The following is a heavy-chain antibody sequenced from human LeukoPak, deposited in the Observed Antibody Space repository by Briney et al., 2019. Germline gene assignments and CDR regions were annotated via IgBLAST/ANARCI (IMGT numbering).Heavy chain of an antibody. CDR2: IYYSGST. Sequence: SETLSLTCTVSGGSISSSSYYWGWIRQPSGKGLEWIGSIYYSGSTYYNPSLKSRVTISVDTSKNQFSLKLSSVTAADTAVYYCASGGDYDILTGYYYFDYWGQGTLVTVSS. J-gene: IGHJ4*02. V-gene: IGHV4-39*07. CDR3: ASGGDYDILTGYYYFDY. D-gene: IGHD3-9*01. CDR1: GGSISSSSYY.